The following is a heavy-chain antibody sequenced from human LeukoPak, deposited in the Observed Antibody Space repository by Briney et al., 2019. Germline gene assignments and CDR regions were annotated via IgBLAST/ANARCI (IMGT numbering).Heavy chain of an antibody. CDR2: INPNSGGT. J-gene: IGHJ6*03. CDR3: ARSEKAYCGGVCDNYYMDV. Sequence: GASVKVSYKASGYTFTGYYMHWVRQAPGQGLEWMGWINPNSGGTNYAQKFQGRVTMTTDTSTSTAYMELRSLRSDDTAVYYCARSEKAYCGGVCDNYYMDVWGKGTTVTVSS. D-gene: IGHD2-21*02. V-gene: IGHV1-2*02. CDR1: GYTFTGYY.